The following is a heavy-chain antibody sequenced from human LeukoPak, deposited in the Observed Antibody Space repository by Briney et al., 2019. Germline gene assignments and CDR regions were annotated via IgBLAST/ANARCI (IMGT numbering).Heavy chain of an antibody. CDR1: GFTFSSYW. V-gene: IGHV3-7*03. D-gene: IGHD3-22*01. Sequence: GGSLRLSCAASGFTFSSYWMSWVRQAPGKGLEWVANIKQDGSEKYYVDSVKGRFTISRDNAKNSLYLQMNSLRAEDTALYHCPRDGVGYYDSSGYHDYWGQGTLVTVSS. CDR3: PRDGVGYYDSSGYHDY. CDR2: IKQDGSEK. J-gene: IGHJ4*02.